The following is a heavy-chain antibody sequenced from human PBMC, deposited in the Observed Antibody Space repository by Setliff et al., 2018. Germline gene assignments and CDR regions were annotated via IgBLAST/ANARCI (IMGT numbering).Heavy chain of an antibody. CDR2: INHRGST. D-gene: IGHD1-1*01. CDR1: GGTFTYYY. V-gene: IGHV4-34*01. Sequence: SETLSLTCAASGGTFTYYYWTWIRQSPEKGLEWIGEINHRGSTNYNPSLKSRVTISIDTSNNQFSLKLTSMTAADTAVYYCAKGGGRYHSDSWGQGILVTVSS. J-gene: IGHJ4*02. CDR3: AKGGGRYHSDS.